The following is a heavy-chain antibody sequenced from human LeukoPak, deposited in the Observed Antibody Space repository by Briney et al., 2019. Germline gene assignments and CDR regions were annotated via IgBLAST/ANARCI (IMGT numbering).Heavy chain of an antibody. Sequence: GGSLRLSCAASGFTFSSYGMIWVRQAPGKGLEWVAVISFDGSNAFYADSVKGRFTISRDNSKNTLYVQLNSLRSEDTAVYYCAGGDSGCEYYFDYWGQGTLVTVSS. J-gene: IGHJ4*02. D-gene: IGHD5-12*01. CDR2: ISFDGSNA. CDR3: AGGDSGCEYYFDY. CDR1: GFTFSSYG. V-gene: IGHV3-33*01.